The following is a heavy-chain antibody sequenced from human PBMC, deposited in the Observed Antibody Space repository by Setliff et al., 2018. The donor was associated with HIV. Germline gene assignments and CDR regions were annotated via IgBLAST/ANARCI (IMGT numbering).Heavy chain of an antibody. D-gene: IGHD3-10*01. V-gene: IGHV1-18*01. CDR2: ISAYNGNT. Sequence: ASVKVSCKASGYTFPSYGISWVRQAHGQGLEWMGWISAYNGNTNYAQKLQGRVTMTMDTSTGTAYMELRSLRYDDTAVYYCARDRALWFGEFVSGRDFDIWGQGTMVTVSS. J-gene: IGHJ3*02. CDR3: ARDRALWFGEFVSGRDFDI. CDR1: GYTFPSYG.